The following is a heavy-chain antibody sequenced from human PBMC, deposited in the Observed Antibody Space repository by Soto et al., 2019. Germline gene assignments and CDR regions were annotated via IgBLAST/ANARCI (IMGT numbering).Heavy chain of an antibody. J-gene: IGHJ4*02. CDR3: TTPDSSGSYYNDFDY. D-gene: IGHD3-10*01. CDR2: IKSKTDGGTT. Sequence: LGGSLRLSCAASGFTFSNAWMNWVRQAPGKGLEWVGRIKSKTDGGTTDYAAPVKGRFTISRDDSKNTLYPQMNSLKTEDTAVYYCTTPDSSGSYYNDFDYWGQGTLVTVSS. CDR1: GFTFSNAW. V-gene: IGHV3-15*07.